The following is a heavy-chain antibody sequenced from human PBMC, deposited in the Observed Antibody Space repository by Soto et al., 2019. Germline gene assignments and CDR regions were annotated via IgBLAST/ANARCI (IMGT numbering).Heavy chain of an antibody. CDR3: ARVGRGFDY. CDR1: GGSISSYY. J-gene: IGHJ4*02. Sequence: PSETLSLTCTVSGGSISSYYWSWIRQPPGKGLEWIGYIYYSGSTNYNPSLKSRVTISVDTSKNQFSLKLSSVTAADTAVYYCARVGRGFDYWGPGTLVTVSS. D-gene: IGHD2-15*01. V-gene: IGHV4-59*01. CDR2: IYYSGST.